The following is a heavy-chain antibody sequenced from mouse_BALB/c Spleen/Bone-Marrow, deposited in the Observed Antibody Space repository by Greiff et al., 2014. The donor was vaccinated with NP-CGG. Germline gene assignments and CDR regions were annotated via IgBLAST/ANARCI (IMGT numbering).Heavy chain of an antibody. V-gene: IGHV1-87*01. CDR3: ARGDYGYHWYFDV. Sequence: QVQLKQSGAELARPGASVKLSCKASGYNFTTYWMQWVKQRPGQGLEWIGAIYPGDGDTRYTQKFKGKATLTADESSSTAYMQLSDLASEDSAVYYCARGDYGYHWYFDVWGAGTTVTVSS. J-gene: IGHJ1*01. CDR1: GYNFTTYW. CDR2: IYPGDGDT. D-gene: IGHD1-2*01.